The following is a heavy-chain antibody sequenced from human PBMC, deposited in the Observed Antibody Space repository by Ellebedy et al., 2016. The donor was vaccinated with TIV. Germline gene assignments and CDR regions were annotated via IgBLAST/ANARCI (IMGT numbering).Heavy chain of an antibody. CDR1: GFNFRSYW. D-gene: IGHD4-17*01. Sequence: GGSLRLSCAASGFNFRSYWMTWVRQAPGKGLEWVAKIRQEGDEIYYVESVKGRFTISRDNAKTSLFLQMNSLRVEDTAVDYCARRASYGDYAVQVNPWFDPWGQGTLVTVSS. CDR3: ARRASYGDYAVQVNPWFDP. CDR2: IRQEGDEI. J-gene: IGHJ5*02. V-gene: IGHV3-7*01.